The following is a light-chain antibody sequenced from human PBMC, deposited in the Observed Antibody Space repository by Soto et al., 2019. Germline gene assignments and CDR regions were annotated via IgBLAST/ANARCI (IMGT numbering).Light chain of an antibody. Sequence: EIVMTQSPATLSVSPGERVTLSCRASHSVITRLAWYQHKPGQSPRLLVSGASTGATGIPPRFSASGSGTDFTLTVNSLQSEDIAVYYCQQYHNWPVTFGGGTKVDIK. CDR3: QQYHNWPVT. J-gene: IGKJ4*01. CDR2: GAS. V-gene: IGKV3-15*01. CDR1: HSVITR.